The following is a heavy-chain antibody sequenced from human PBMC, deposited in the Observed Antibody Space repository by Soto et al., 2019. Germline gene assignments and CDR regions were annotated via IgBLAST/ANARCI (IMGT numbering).Heavy chain of an antibody. CDR2: INHSGST. Sequence: QVQLQQWGAGLLKPSETLSLTCAVYGGSFSGYYWSWIRQPPGKGLEWIGEINHSGSTNYNPSLKSRVTISVDTSKNQFSPKLSSVTAADTAVYYCARGGRIIAVAGFDYWGPGTLVTVSS. J-gene: IGHJ4*02. CDR3: ARGGRIIAVAGFDY. D-gene: IGHD6-19*01. V-gene: IGHV4-34*01. CDR1: GGSFSGYY.